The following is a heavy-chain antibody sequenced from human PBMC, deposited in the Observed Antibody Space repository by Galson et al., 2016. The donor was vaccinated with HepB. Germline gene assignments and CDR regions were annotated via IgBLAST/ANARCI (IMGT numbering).Heavy chain of an antibody. Sequence: SLRLSCAASGFTFSDYTMHWIRQAPGQAPGEGLEWVAVISEDGTQKYLADSVKGRFTISRDNSRSILYLQMNSLRREDTAIYYCAGSVSSAWHTFDSWGQGTLVPVSS. CDR2: ISEDGTQK. D-gene: IGHD6-25*01. CDR1: GFTFSDYT. J-gene: IGHJ4*02. CDR3: AGSVSSAWHTFDS. V-gene: IGHV3-30*04.